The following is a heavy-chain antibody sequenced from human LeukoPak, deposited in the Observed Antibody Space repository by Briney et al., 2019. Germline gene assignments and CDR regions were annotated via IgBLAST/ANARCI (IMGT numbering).Heavy chain of an antibody. V-gene: IGHV4-61*02. CDR1: GGSISSGSYY. CDR2: IYTSGST. D-gene: IGHD3-22*01. CDR3: ARDRYYYDSSGYLTYYFDY. Sequence: EPSETLSLTCTVSGGSISSGSYYWSWIRQPAGKGLEWIGRIYTSGSTNYNPSLKSRVTISVDTSKNQFSLKLSSVTAADTAVYYCARDRYYYDSSGYLTYYFDYWGQGTLVTVPS. J-gene: IGHJ4*02.